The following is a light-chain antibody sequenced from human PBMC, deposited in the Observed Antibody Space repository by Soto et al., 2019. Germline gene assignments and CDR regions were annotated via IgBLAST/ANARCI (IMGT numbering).Light chain of an antibody. Sequence: EIVLTQSSGTLSLSPGARATLSCRASQSVDRNYLAWYQHKPGQAPRLLIYGASTRATGIPDRFSGSGSGTDFTLTISRLEPEDFAVYYCHQYGLSPPYTFGPGTKVDIK. V-gene: IGKV3-20*01. J-gene: IGKJ3*01. CDR2: GAS. CDR1: QSVDRNY. CDR3: HQYGLSPPYT.